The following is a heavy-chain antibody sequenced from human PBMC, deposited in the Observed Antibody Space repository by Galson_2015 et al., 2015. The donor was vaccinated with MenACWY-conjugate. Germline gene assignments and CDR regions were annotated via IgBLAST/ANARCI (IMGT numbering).Heavy chain of an antibody. J-gene: IGHJ4*02. CDR2: IYAGDSET. D-gene: IGHD5-24*01. Sequence: QSGAEVKKPGKSLRISCTGSGYSFSNYWIAWVRQVPGKGLEWMGIIYAGDSETRYSPSFRGQVTISADKSISTAYLEWSSLKASDTAMYYCARRMATVPSFDFWGQGTLVTVSS. CDR3: ARRMATVPSFDF. V-gene: IGHV5-51*03. CDR1: GYSFSNYW.